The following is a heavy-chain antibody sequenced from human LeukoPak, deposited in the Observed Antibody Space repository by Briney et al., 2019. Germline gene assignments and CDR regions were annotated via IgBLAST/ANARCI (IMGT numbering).Heavy chain of an antibody. J-gene: IGHJ4*02. D-gene: IGHD2-2*01. CDR3: ARGACGTTGCFPDY. CDR2: INPSGGST. Sequence: GASVKVSCKASGYTFTNYYMHWVRQAPRQGLEWMGMINPSGGSTSYAQKFQGRVTMTRDMSTSTVYVELSSLRSEDTAVYYCARGACGTTGCFPDYWGPGTLFAVTS. CDR1: GYTFTNYY. V-gene: IGHV1-46*01.